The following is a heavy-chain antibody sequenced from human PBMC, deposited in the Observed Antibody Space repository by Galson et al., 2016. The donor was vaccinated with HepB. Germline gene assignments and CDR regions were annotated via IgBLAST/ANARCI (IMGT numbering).Heavy chain of an antibody. CDR2: IHSSGTS. CDR3: ARHVGAGYNQGWDY. CDR1: GDSISNVGRH. J-gene: IGHJ4*02. D-gene: IGHD5-18*01. V-gene: IGHV4-39*01. Sequence: SETLSLTCTVSGDSISNVGRHWGWFRQSPGMGLEYIGSIHSSGTSYYNPSLTSRVTISVDTSKHQFSLNLSSVTAADTAVYYCARHVGAGYNQGWDYWGQGTLVTVSS.